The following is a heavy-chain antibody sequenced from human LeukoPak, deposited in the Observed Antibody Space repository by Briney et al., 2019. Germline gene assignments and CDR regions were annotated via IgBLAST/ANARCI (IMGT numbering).Heavy chain of an antibody. CDR2: INAGNGHT. J-gene: IGHJ4*02. D-gene: IGHD2-2*01. V-gene: IGHV1-3*01. CDR1: GYTFTNYA. Sequence: ASVKVSCKGSGYTFTNYAIHWVRQAPGQRLEWLGWINAGNGHTKYSQKFQGRVTITRDTSATIAYMELTSLTSEDTAVYSCARGYCSSTSCQYYSDYWGQGTLVTASS. CDR3: ARGYCSSTSCQYYSDY.